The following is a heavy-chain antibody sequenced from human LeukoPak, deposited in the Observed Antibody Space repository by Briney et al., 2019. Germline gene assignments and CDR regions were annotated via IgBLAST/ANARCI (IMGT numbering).Heavy chain of an antibody. CDR1: GFTFNSYA. Sequence: TGGSLRLSCAASGFTFNSYAMIWVRQAPGKGLEWVSVLYSDGRTYYADSVKGRFTISRDTSKNTLYLQVNSLRAEDTAVYYCARGGGYYPIDYWGQGTLVTVSS. V-gene: IGHV3-23*01. J-gene: IGHJ4*02. D-gene: IGHD2-15*01. CDR2: LYSDGRT. CDR3: ARGGGYYPIDY.